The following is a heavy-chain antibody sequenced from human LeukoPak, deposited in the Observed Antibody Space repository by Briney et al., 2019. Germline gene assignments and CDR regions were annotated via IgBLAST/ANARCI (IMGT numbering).Heavy chain of an antibody. D-gene: IGHD6-13*01. J-gene: IGHJ4*02. CDR3: ARGAWYSSSWYDY. CDR2: ISYDGSNK. CDR1: GFTFSSYA. Sequence: GRSLRLSCAASGFTFSSYAMHWVRQAPGKGLEWVAVISYDGSNKYYADSVKGRFTISRDNSKNTLYLQMSSLRAEDTAVYYCARGAWYSSSWYDYWGQGTLVTVSS. V-gene: IGHV3-30*15.